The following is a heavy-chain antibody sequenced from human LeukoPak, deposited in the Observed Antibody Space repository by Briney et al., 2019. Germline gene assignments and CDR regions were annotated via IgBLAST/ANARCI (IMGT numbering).Heavy chain of an antibody. J-gene: IGHJ3*02. CDR1: GYTFTSSA. CDR2: IVVGSGNT. CDR3: AAEGGGGTFDI. D-gene: IGHD4-23*01. Sequence: GASVKVSCKASGYTFTSSAMQRVRQARGQRLEWIGWIVVGSGNTNYAQKFQEKVTITRDMSTSTAYMELSSLRSEDTAVYYCAAEGGGGTFDIWGQGTMVTVSS. V-gene: IGHV1-58*02.